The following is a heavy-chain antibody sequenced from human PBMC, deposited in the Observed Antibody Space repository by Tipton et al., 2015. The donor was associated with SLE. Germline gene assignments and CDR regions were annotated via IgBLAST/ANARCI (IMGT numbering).Heavy chain of an antibody. J-gene: IGHJ6*03. V-gene: IGHV4-39*07. Sequence: TLSLTCTVSGGSISSGSYYWTWIRQPPGKGLEWIGEINHSGSTNYNPSLKSRVTTSVDTSKNQFSLKLSSVTAADTAVYYCARDQAAAANGMDVWGKGTAVTVSS. D-gene: IGHD6-13*01. CDR3: ARDQAAAANGMDV. CDR1: GGSISSGSYY. CDR2: INHSGST.